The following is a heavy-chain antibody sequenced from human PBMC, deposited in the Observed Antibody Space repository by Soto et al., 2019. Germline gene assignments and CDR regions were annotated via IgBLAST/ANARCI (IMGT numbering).Heavy chain of an antibody. V-gene: IGHV3-33*01. CDR2: IWYDGSNK. CDR1: GFTFSSYG. D-gene: IGHD3-10*01. Sequence: GGSLRLSCAASGFTFSSYGMHWVRQAPGKGLEWVAVIWYDGSNKYYADSVKGRFTISRDNSKNTLYLQMNSLRAEDTAVYYCARELRHYGSGSYYTVFDYWGQGTLVTVSS. CDR3: ARELRHYGSGSYYTVFDY. J-gene: IGHJ4*02.